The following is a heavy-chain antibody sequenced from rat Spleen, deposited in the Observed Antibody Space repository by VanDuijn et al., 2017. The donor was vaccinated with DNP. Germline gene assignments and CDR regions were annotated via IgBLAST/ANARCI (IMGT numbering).Heavy chain of an antibody. D-gene: IGHD1-1*01. J-gene: IGHJ3*01. CDR3: ASKVFPYYSGSNWFAY. Sequence: EVLLVESDGGLVQPGRSLKLSCAVSGFTFSDYYMAWVRQAPAKGLEWVATISYNGGTPHYLDSGKGRFTISRDNAKSIHYLQMNSLRSEDTATYYCASKVFPYYSGSNWFAYWGQGTLVTVSS. CDR2: ISYNGGTP. V-gene: IGHV5-29*01. CDR1: GFTFSDYY.